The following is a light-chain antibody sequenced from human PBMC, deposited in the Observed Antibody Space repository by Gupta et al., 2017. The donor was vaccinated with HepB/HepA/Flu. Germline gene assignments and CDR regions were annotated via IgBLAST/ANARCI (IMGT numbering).Light chain of an antibody. CDR3: AARDDSESCWV. V-gene: IGLV1-47*01. CDR2: RNN. CDR1: SPNIGSNY. Sequence: QSVLTQPPSASWSPGQRVTNSCPGSSPNIGSNYVYWYQQRPGTSPKLLIYRNNKRPTGIPDRFSGSKSDTSAAVAISGLQAEDEADYYCAARDDSESCWVFGGGTKLTVL. J-gene: IGLJ3*02.